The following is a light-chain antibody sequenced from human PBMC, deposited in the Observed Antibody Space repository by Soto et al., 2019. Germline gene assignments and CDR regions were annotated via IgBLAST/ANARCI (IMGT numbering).Light chain of an antibody. V-gene: IGKV3-15*01. J-gene: IGKJ5*01. CDR1: HIITSD. CDR3: QQYNKWPQT. Sequence: PGTLSVSQGVEVIRSGRARHIITSDLAWYQHKPGQTPRLLIHGASNRATGIPVRFSGAGSGTEFTLTICSLQSEDFGVYYCQQYNKWPQTFGHGTRLEI. CDR2: GAS.